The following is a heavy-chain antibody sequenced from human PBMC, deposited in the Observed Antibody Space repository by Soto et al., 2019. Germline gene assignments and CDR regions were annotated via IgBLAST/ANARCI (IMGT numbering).Heavy chain of an antibody. D-gene: IGHD3-16*01. CDR3: TGRPMYDYIWGSEDAFDI. Sequence: GGSLRLSCAASGFTFSNAWMSWVRQAPGKGLEWVGRIKSKTDGGTTDYAAPVKGRFTISRDDSKNTLYLQMNSLKTEDTAVYYCTGRPMYDYIWGSEDAFDIWGQGTMVTVSS. CDR2: IKSKTDGGTT. J-gene: IGHJ3*02. V-gene: IGHV3-15*01. CDR1: GFTFSNAW.